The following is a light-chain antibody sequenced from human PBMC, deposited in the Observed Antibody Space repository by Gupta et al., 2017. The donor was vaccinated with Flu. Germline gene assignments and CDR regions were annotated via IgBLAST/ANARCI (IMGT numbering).Light chain of an antibody. V-gene: IGKV3-11*01. CDR3: QQRSNWPIT. Sequence: EIVLTQSPVTLSLSPGERVTLSCRASQSVSSNLAWYRHKPGQAPRLLIYGASNRATGTPARFSGSGSGTDFTLTISSLEPEDFAVYYYQQRSNWPITFGQGTRLEIK. CDR1: QSVSSN. J-gene: IGKJ5*01. CDR2: GAS.